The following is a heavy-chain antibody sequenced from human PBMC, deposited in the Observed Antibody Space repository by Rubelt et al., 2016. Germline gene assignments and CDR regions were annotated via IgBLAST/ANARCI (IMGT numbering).Heavy chain of an antibody. V-gene: IGHV3-74*01. Sequence: GRFTISRDNAKNTLYLQMNSLRAEDTAVYYCARDPEVEVPANFDYGMDVWGQGTTVTVSS. J-gene: IGHJ6*02. CDR3: ARDPEVEVPANFDYGMDV. D-gene: IGHD2-2*01.